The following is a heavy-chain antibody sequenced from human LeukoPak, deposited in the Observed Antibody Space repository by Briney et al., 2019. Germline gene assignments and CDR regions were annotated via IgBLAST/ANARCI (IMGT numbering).Heavy chain of an antibody. CDR1: GFTFRTYI. V-gene: IGHV3-21*01. CDR2: ISSSIKYV. CDR3: ATYRQVLLPFES. Sequence: GSLRLSCAASGFTFRTYIMNWVRQAPEKGLECGSSISSSIKYVYYADSVKGRFTISREKAKNSLYLQMNSLRAEDTAVYYCATYRQVLLPFESWGQGTLVTVSS. J-gene: IGHJ4*02. D-gene: IGHD2-8*02.